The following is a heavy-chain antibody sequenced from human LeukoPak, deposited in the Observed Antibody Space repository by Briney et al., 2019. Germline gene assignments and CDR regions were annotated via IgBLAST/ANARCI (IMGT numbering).Heavy chain of an antibody. Sequence: PSETLSLTCTVSGGPINNYYWSWIRQPPGKGLEYIGYIYYSGSANYNPSLKSRVTISVDPSKNQFSLKLSSVTAADTAVYYCARNGDYYEKSGYYYLFDFWGQGTLVTVSS. V-gene: IGHV4-59*01. CDR3: ARNGDYYEKSGYYYLFDF. J-gene: IGHJ4*02. CDR2: IYYSGSA. CDR1: GGPINNYY. D-gene: IGHD3-22*01.